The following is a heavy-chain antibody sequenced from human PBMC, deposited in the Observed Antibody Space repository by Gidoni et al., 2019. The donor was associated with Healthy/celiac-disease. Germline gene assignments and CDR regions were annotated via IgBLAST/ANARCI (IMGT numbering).Heavy chain of an antibody. CDR1: AFTFRSYA. J-gene: IGHJ4*02. CDR3: AKKDVGGTAKVSYGIDY. D-gene: IGHD5-18*01. CDR2: ISGSGGST. Sequence: EVQLLESGGGLVQPGGSLRLSCAASAFTFRSYAMSWVRQAPGKGLEWVSAISGSGGSTYYADSVKGRFTISRDKSKNTLYLQMNSLRAEDTAVYYCAKKDVGGTAKVSYGIDYWGQGTLVTVSS. V-gene: IGHV3-23*01.